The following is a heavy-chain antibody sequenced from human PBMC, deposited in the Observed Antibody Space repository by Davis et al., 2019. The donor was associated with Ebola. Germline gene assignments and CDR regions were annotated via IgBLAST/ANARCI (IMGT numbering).Heavy chain of an antibody. J-gene: IGHJ4*02. CDR2: ISPNSNYI. CDR1: GFTFSTYT. CDR3: VRDRDFNVDY. Sequence: ESLKISCTASGFTFSTYTMIWVRQAPGKGLERVSSISPNSNYIYDADSVKGRFTISRDDAKNSVYLQMNSLGAEDTAVYYCVRDRDFNVDYWGQGTLVTVSS. V-gene: IGHV3-21*01.